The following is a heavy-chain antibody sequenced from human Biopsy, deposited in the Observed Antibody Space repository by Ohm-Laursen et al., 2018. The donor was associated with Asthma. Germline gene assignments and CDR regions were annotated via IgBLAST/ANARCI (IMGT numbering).Heavy chain of an antibody. J-gene: IGHJ4*02. V-gene: IGHV1-69*13. Sequence: SEKVSCKSLSGTFNTYVIGWVRQAPGQGLEWLGGINFVFGNTTYPQKFQDRVTITADDSTSTVYMELSSLRSEDTAVYYCARKAGSCISRTCYSLDFWGQGTLVTVSS. CDR1: SGTFNTYV. CDR2: INFVFGNT. CDR3: ARKAGSCISRTCYSLDF. D-gene: IGHD2-2*01.